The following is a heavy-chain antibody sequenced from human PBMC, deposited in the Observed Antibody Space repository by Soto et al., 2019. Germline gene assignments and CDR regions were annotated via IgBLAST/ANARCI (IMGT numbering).Heavy chain of an antibody. CDR2: INPNGGST. CDR1: GYTFINYY. CDR3: VRATAARQRDYSYHYYLHI. J-gene: IGHJ6*03. Sequence: QVQLVQSGAEVKKPGASVNVSCKASGYTFINYYIHWVRQAPGQGLEWMGVINPNGGSTVYSHKFQGRVILTRDTSTSTVYVELSSLRSEDTAVYFCVRATAARQRDYSYHYYLHIWGKGTTVTVSS. D-gene: IGHD6-6*01. V-gene: IGHV1-46*03.